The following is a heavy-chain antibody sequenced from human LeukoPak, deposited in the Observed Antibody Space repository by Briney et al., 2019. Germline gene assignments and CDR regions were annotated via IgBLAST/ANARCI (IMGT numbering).Heavy chain of an antibody. D-gene: IGHD2-21*02. J-gene: IGHJ4*02. CDR1: GFPFSNAW. CDR2: ISSSSSYI. CDR3: ARDGDDFQGYFDY. Sequence: GGSLRLSCAAPGFPFSNAWMSWVGQAPGKGLEWVSSISSSSSYIYYADSVKGRFTISRDNAKNSLYLQMNSLRAEDTAVYYCARDGDDFQGYFDYWGQGTLVTVSS. V-gene: IGHV3-21*01.